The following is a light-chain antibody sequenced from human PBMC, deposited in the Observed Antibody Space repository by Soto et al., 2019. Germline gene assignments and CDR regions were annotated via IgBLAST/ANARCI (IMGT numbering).Light chain of an antibody. V-gene: IGKV1-39*01. CDR3: PQSFSPP. Sequence: DIQMTQSPSSLSASVGDRVTITCRASQSISCYVNWSQEEPGKVPKVLIYDASNLQSGVPSRFSGSGSGTDFTLAMSGLQPEDFAPFFCPQSFSPPFGQGTKVDIK. CDR2: DAS. CDR1: QSISCY. J-gene: IGKJ1*01.